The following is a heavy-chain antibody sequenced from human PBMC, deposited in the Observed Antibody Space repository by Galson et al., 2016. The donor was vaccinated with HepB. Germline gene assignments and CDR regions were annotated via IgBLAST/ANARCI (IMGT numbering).Heavy chain of an antibody. CDR1: GGSISSSNW. J-gene: IGHJ4*02. Sequence: SETLSLTCAVSGGSISSSNWWSWVRQPPGKGLEWIGEIYHSGSTNYNPSLKSRVTISVDKSKNQFSLKLSSVTAADTAVYYCAGIGIAVAGTPSADYWGQGTLVTVSS. CDR2: IYHSGST. V-gene: IGHV4-4*02. CDR3: AGIGIAVAGTPSADY. D-gene: IGHD6-19*01.